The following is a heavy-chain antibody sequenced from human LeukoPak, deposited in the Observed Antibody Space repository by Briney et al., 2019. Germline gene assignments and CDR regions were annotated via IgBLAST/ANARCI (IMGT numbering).Heavy chain of an antibody. D-gene: IGHD3-22*01. V-gene: IGHV3-33*01. CDR2: IWNDGSNK. CDR1: GFTFSSYG. Sequence: GGSVRLSCAASGFTFSSYGMHWVRQAPGKGLEWVAVIWNDGSNKYYADSVKGRFTISRDNSKNTLYLQMNSLRAEDTAVYYCARIHSLYYYDSSGYGAFDIWGQGTMVTVSS. J-gene: IGHJ3*02. CDR3: ARIHSLYYYDSSGYGAFDI.